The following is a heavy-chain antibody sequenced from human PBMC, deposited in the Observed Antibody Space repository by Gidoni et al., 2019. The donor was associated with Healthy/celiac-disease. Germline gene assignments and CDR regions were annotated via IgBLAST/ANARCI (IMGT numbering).Heavy chain of an antibody. J-gene: IGHJ4*02. CDR2: IYYSGST. D-gene: IGHD3-3*01. CDR1: GGSIRSSSYY. V-gene: IGHV4-39*01. CDR3: ARSQGSITIFGVVIENLDY. Sequence: QLQLQESGPGLVKPSETLSLTCTVSGGSIRSSSYYWGWIRQPPGKGLEWIGRIYYSGSTYYNPSLKSRVTISVDTSKNQFSLKLSSVTAADTAVYYCARSQGSITIFGVVIENLDYWGQGTLVTVSS.